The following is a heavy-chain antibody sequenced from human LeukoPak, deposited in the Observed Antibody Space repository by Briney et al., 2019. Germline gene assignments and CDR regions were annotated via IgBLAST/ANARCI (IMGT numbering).Heavy chain of an antibody. V-gene: IGHV4-34*01. D-gene: IGHD5-18*01. J-gene: IGHJ4*02. Sequence: SETLSLTCAVYGGSLSGYYWSWIRQPPGKGLEWIGEINHSGSTNYNPSLKSRVTISVDTSKNQFSLKLSPVTAADTAVYYCARADTATADFDYWGQGTLVTVSS. CDR3: ARADTATADFDY. CDR2: INHSGST. CDR1: GGSLSGYY.